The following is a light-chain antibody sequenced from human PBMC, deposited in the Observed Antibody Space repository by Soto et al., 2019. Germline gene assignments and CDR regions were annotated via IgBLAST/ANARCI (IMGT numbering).Light chain of an antibody. V-gene: IGKV1-5*01. Sequence: IQMTQSPSTLSASAGDRVTITCRASQSISTWLAWYQQKPGKAPKLLIYGASSLASGVPSGFSGSGSGTEFTLTISSLQPDDFATYYCQQHNGYSERMFGQGTKVDIK. CDR2: GAS. J-gene: IGKJ1*01. CDR1: QSISTW. CDR3: QQHNGYSERM.